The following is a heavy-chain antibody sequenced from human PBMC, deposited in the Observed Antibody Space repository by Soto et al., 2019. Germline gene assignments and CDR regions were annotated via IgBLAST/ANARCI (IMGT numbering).Heavy chain of an antibody. CDR3: ARQAGLPWFGETHLDY. D-gene: IGHD3-10*01. Sequence: ASVKVSCKASGYTFTSYGISWVRQAPGQGLEWMGWISAYNGNTNYAQKLQGRVTMTTDTSTSTAYMELRSLRSDDTAVYYCARQAGLPWFGETHLDYWGQGTLVTVSS. J-gene: IGHJ4*02. CDR1: GYTFTSYG. CDR2: ISAYNGNT. V-gene: IGHV1-18*01.